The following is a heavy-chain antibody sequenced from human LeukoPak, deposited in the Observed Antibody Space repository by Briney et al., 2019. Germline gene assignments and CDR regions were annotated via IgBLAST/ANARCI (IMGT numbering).Heavy chain of an antibody. CDR1: GYSISSGYY. Sequence: KPSETLSLTCAVSGYSISSGYYWGWIRQPPGKGLEWIGSIYHSGSTYYNPSLKSRVTISVDTSKNQFSLKLSSVTAADTAVYYCATYSSSWPTHYYYYYMDVCGKGTTVTVSS. CDR3: ATYSSSWPTHYYYYYMDV. J-gene: IGHJ6*03. V-gene: IGHV4-38-2*01. CDR2: IYHSGST. D-gene: IGHD6-13*01.